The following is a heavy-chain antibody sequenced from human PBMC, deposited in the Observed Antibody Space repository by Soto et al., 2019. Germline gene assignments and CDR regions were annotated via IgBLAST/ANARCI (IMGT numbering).Heavy chain of an antibody. V-gene: IGHV4-30-4*01. CDR3: ARASYNWNDGAFDY. CDR2: IYYSGST. CDR1: GGSISSGDYY. D-gene: IGHD1-20*01. Sequence: SETLSLTCTVSGGSISSGDYYWSWIRQPPGKGLEWIGYIYYSGSTYYNPSLKSRVTISVDTPKNQFSLQLSSVTAEDTAVYYCARASYNWNDGAFDYWGQGTLVTVSS. J-gene: IGHJ4*02.